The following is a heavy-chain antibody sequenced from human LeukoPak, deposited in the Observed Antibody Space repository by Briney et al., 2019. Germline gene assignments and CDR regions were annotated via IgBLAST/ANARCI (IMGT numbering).Heavy chain of an antibody. CDR1: GYTFTGYY. CDR2: INPNSGGT. CDR3: ARRVSSGWCFDY. D-gene: IGHD6-19*01. Sequence: ASVKVSCKASGYTFTGYYMHWVRQAPGQGFEWMGWINPNSGGTNYAQKFQGRVTMTRDTSISTAYMELSRLRSDDTAVYYCARRVSSGWCFDYWGQGTLVTVSS. J-gene: IGHJ4*02. V-gene: IGHV1-2*02.